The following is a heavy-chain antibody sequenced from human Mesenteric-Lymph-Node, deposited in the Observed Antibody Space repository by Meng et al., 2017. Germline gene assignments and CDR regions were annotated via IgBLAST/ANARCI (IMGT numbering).Heavy chain of an antibody. Sequence: GESLKISCAASGFTFSDYYMSWIRQAPGKGLEWVSYISSSGSTIYYADSVKGRFTISRDNAKNSLYLQMNSLRAEDTAVYYWARATEYYDILTTGAFDIWGQGTMVTVSS. CDR3: ARATEYYDILTTGAFDI. J-gene: IGHJ3*02. CDR1: GFTFSDYY. V-gene: IGHV3-11*01. D-gene: IGHD3-9*01. CDR2: ISSSGSTI.